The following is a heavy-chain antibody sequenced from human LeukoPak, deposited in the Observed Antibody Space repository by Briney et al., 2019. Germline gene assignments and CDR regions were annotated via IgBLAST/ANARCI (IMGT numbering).Heavy chain of an antibody. D-gene: IGHD3-10*01. Sequence: GGSLRLSCAASGFTFSSYAMNWGRQAPGKGLEWISCIYRDSSVIHYADSVRGRFTVSRDNAKNSMYLQMNSLRAEDTAVYFCARYGSGSNYRDPFDSWGQGTLVTVSS. CDR2: IYRDSSVI. J-gene: IGHJ4*02. CDR3: ARYGSGSNYRDPFDS. V-gene: IGHV3-48*01. CDR1: GFTFSSYA.